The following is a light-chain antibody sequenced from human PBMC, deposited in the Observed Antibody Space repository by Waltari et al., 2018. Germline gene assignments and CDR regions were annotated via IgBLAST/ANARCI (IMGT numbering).Light chain of an antibody. CDR1: RSNIGSNP. Sequence: QSVMSQPPSVSGTPGQGVTISCSGTRSNIGSNPVYWYQQFPGTAPKVLIFSNDQRPSGVPARISGSKSGTSASLAISGLRSEDEADYYCAAYDDALSDWVFGEGTKVAVL. CDR3: AAYDDALSDWV. V-gene: IGLV1-47*02. CDR2: SND. J-gene: IGLJ3*02.